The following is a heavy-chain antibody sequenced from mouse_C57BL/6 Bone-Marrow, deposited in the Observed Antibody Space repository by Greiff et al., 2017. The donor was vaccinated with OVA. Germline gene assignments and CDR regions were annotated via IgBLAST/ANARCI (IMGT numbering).Heavy chain of an antibody. CDR3: ARSRFITTVVADY. Sequence: QVHVKQSGTELVKPGASVKLSCKASGYTFTSYWMHWVKQRPGQGLEWIGNINPSNGGTNYNEKFKSKATLTVDKSSSTAYMQLSSLTSEDSAVYYCARSRFITTVVADYWGQGTTLTVSS. V-gene: IGHV1-53*01. CDR2: INPSNGGT. J-gene: IGHJ2*01. D-gene: IGHD1-1*01. CDR1: GYTFTSYW.